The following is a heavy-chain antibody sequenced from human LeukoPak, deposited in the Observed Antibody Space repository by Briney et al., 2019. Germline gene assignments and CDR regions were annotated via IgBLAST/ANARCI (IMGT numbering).Heavy chain of an antibody. CDR3: AKADSKVRGIYYYYYMDV. J-gene: IGHJ6*03. CDR1: GFTFSSYG. Sequence: AGGSLRLSCAASGFTFSSYGMHWVRQAPGKGLEWVAFIRYDGSNKYYADSVKGRFTISRDNSKNTLYLQMNSLRAEDTAVYYCAKADSKVRGIYYYYYMDVWGKGTTVTISS. D-gene: IGHD3-10*01. V-gene: IGHV3-30*02. CDR2: IRYDGSNK.